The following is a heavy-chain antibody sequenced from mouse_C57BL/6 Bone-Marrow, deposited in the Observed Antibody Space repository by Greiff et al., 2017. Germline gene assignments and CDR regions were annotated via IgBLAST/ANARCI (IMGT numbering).Heavy chain of an antibody. Sequence: QVQLQQSGAELVKPGASVKLSCKASGYTFTSYWMHWVKQRPGRGLEWIGRIDPNSGGTKYNEQFKSKATLTVDKPSSTAYMQLSSLTSEDSAVYYGARYGGDGDYGYAMDYWGQGTSVTVSS. CDR3: ARYGGDGDYGYAMDY. CDR2: IDPNSGGT. CDR1: GYTFTSYW. D-gene: IGHD2-13*01. J-gene: IGHJ4*01. V-gene: IGHV1-72*01.